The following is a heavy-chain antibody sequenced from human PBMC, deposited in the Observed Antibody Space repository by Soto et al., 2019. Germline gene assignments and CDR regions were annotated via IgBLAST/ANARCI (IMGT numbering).Heavy chain of an antibody. CDR2: ISNDGSNK. CDR3: ARDYYDSSGYYDEVSWFDP. Sequence: GGSLRLSCAASGFTFSSYSMNWVRQAPGKGLEWVAVISNDGSNKYYADSVKGRFTISRDNSKNTLYLQMNSLRAEDTAVYYCARDYYDSSGYYDEVSWFDPWGQGTLVTVSS. CDR1: GFTFSSYS. J-gene: IGHJ5*02. V-gene: IGHV3-33*08. D-gene: IGHD3-22*01.